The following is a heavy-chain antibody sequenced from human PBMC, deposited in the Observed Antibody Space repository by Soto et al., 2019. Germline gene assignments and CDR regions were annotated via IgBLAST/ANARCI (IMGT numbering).Heavy chain of an antibody. CDR3: ARGRGYDYIWGSYRQAYYFDY. J-gene: IGHJ4*02. D-gene: IGHD3-16*02. CDR2: INHSGST. CDR1: GGSFSGYY. Sequence: QVQLQQWGAGLLKPSETLSLTCAVYGGSFSGYYWSWIRQPPGKGLEWIGEINHSGSTNYNPSLKSRGTISVDTSKNQFSLKLSSVTAADTAVYYCARGRGYDYIWGSYRQAYYFDYWGQGTLVTVSS. V-gene: IGHV4-34*01.